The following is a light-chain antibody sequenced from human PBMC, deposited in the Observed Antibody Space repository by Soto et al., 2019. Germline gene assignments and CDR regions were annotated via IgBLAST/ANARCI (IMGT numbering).Light chain of an antibody. CDR3: CSYTVNFHLV. CDR1: SSDVGAYNY. V-gene: IGLV2-11*01. CDR2: XXX. Sequence: QSVLTQPRSVSGSPGQSVTISCTGTSSDVGAYNYVSWYRQVPGKAPKLMIYXXXXXXXXXXXXXXGSKSGNTASLSISGXXXXXXXXXYCCSYTVNFHLVFGGGTKLTVL. J-gene: IGLJ2*01.